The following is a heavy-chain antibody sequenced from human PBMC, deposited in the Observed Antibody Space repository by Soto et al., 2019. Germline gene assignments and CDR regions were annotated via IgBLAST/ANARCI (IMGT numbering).Heavy chain of an antibody. V-gene: IGHV1-69*12. J-gene: IGHJ4*02. CDR3: ARDPLRSEPHYFDY. D-gene: IGHD5-12*01. Sequence: QVQLVQSGAEVKRPGSSVKVSCKASGGTFSSYAISWVRQAPGQGLEWMGGIIPIFGTANYAQKFQGRVTITADESTSTAYIELSSLRSEDTAVYYCARDPLRSEPHYFDYWGQGTLVTVSS. CDR2: IIPIFGTA. CDR1: GGTFSSYA.